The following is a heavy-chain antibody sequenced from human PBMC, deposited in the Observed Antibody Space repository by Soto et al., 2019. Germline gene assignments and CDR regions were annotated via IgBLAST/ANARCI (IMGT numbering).Heavy chain of an antibody. CDR2: IIPIFGTA. CDR1: GGTFSSYA. V-gene: IGHV1-69*01. J-gene: IGHJ6*02. CDR3: ARGRMDSSSWYGPRYGMDV. Sequence: QVQLVQSGAEVKKPGSSVKASCKASGGTFSSYAISWVRQAPGQGLEWMGGIIPIFGTANYAQKFQGRVTITADEPTSTAYMELSSLRSEDTAVYYCARGRMDSSSWYGPRYGMDVWGQGTTVTVSS. D-gene: IGHD6-13*01.